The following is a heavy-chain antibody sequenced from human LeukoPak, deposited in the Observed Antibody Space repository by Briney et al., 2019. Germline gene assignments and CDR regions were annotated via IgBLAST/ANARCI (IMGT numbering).Heavy chain of an antibody. Sequence: SETLSLTCAVSGGSISSYYWSWIRQPPGKGLEWIRYIYYSGSTNYNPSLKSRVTISVDTSKNQLSLKLSSVTAADTAVYYCARADDDFTLFDYWGQGTLVTVSS. CDR3: ARADDDFTLFDY. J-gene: IGHJ4*02. D-gene: IGHD1-1*01. CDR2: IYYSGST. V-gene: IGHV4-59*01. CDR1: GGSISSYY.